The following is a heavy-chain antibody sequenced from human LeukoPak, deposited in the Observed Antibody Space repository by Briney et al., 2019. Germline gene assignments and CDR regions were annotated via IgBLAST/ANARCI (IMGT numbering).Heavy chain of an antibody. V-gene: IGHV7-4-1*02. Sequence: ASVKVSCKAFGYTFTSYAMNWVRQAPGQGLEWMGWINTNTGNPTYAQGFTGRFVFSLDTSVSTAYLQISSLKAEDTAVYYCARVQSSYCSSTSCPYGMDVWGQGTTVTVSS. J-gene: IGHJ6*02. CDR2: INTNTGNP. D-gene: IGHD2-2*01. CDR1: GYTFTSYA. CDR3: ARVQSSYCSSTSCPYGMDV.